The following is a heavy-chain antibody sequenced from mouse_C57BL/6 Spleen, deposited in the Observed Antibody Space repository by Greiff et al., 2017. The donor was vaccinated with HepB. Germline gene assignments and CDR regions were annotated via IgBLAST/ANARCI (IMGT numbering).Heavy chain of an antibody. CDR3: ARPLSMVTTGPFAY. V-gene: IGHV1-18*01. CDR1: GYTFTDYN. Sequence: EVKLQQSGPELVKPGASVKIPCKASGYTFTDYNMDWVKQSHGKSLEWIGDINPNNGGTIYNQKFKGKATLTVDKSSSTAYMELRSLTSEDTAVYYCARPLSMVTTGPFAYWGQGTLVTVSA. D-gene: IGHD2-2*01. J-gene: IGHJ3*01. CDR2: INPNNGGT.